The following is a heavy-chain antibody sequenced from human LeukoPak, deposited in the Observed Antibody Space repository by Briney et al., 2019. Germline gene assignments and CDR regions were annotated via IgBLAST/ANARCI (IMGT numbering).Heavy chain of an antibody. D-gene: IGHD6-25*01. V-gene: IGHV1-18*01. Sequence: GSVKVSCKASGYTFGTLGSSWVRQAPGQGLEWMGWISAYNGNTLYAQKFQDRVTMTTDTSTSTAYMELRSLRFDDTAVYYCAREGGGSIWYFDLWGRGTLVTVSS. CDR2: ISAYNGNT. J-gene: IGHJ2*01. CDR3: AREGGGSIWYFDL. CDR1: GYTFGTLG.